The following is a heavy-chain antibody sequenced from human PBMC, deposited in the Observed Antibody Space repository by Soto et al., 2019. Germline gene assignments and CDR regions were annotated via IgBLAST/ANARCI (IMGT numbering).Heavy chain of an antibody. CDR3: AKEGRPDRNWFDP. CDR1: GFTFSEYS. Sequence: PGGSLRLSCSASGFTFSEYSMHWVRQAPGKGLQYVSTISSDGDITYYADSVKGRFTISRDNSKNTLYLQMNSLRAEDTAVYYCAKEGRPDRNWFDPWGQGTLVTVSS. V-gene: IGHV3-64*04. J-gene: IGHJ5*02. D-gene: IGHD6-6*01. CDR2: ISSDGDIT.